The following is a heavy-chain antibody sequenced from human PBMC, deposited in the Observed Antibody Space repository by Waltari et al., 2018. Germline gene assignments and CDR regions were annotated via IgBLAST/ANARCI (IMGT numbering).Heavy chain of an antibody. CDR1: GGSFSGYY. V-gene: IGHV4-34*01. Sequence: QVQLQQWGAGLLKPSETLSLTCAVYGGSFSGYYWSWIRQPPGKGLEWIGEINHSGSTNYNPSLKCRVTISVDTSKNQFSLKLSSVTAADTAVYYCARANSSSWYHWGQGTLVTVSS. CDR2: INHSGST. J-gene: IGHJ5*02. D-gene: IGHD6-13*01. CDR3: ARANSSSWYH.